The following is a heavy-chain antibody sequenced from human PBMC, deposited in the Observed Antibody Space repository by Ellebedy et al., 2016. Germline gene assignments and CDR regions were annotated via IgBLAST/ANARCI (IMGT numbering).Heavy chain of an antibody. CDR1: GGSISSSSYY. CDR2: IQNSGTT. Sequence: SETLSLTXTVSGGSISSSSYYWGWIRQAPGEGLEWIGTIQNSGTTYFNPSLKSRLSMSVDMSENQLSLKLRSVTAADTAVYYCVRIKSVVVPAAVDDWGQGTLVTVSS. J-gene: IGHJ4*02. D-gene: IGHD2-2*01. V-gene: IGHV4-39*07. CDR3: VRIKSVVVPAAVDD.